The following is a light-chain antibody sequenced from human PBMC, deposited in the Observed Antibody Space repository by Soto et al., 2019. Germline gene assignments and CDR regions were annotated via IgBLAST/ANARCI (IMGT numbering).Light chain of an antibody. Sequence: DIQMTQSPSSLSASIGDRVTITCQASQDINNYLNWYQEKPGKAPKLLIFDASNLETGVPSRFSGSGSGTDFSFTISILQPEDIATYYCQQYDDLPLTFGGGTKVEI. V-gene: IGKV1-33*01. CDR1: QDINNY. CDR2: DAS. CDR3: QQYDDLPLT. J-gene: IGKJ4*01.